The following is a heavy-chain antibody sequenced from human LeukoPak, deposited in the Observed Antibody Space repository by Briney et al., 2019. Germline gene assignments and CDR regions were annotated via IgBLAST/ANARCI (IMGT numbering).Heavy chain of an antibody. CDR3: TSLGATGFYAFDY. CDR1: GFSFNNVW. CDR2: IKSKPDVGTT. D-gene: IGHD2/OR15-2a*01. V-gene: IGHV3-15*01. J-gene: IGHJ4*02. Sequence: KPGGSLRLSCAASGFSFNNVWMSWVRQAPGKGLEWVGHIKSKPDVGTTECAAPVKGRFTISRDDSKNTLYLQMNSLKTEDTAVYYCTSLGATGFYAFDYWGQGTLVTVSS.